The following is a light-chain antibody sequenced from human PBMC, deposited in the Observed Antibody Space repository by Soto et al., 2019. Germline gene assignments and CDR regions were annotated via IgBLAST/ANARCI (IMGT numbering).Light chain of an antibody. J-gene: IGLJ1*01. V-gene: IGLV1-44*01. CDR3: AAWDDSLSGLYV. CDR1: NSNIGSNP. Sequence: QSVLTQPPSASGTPGQRGTISCSGSNSNIGSNPVNWFQQLPGTAPKLLIHSNDQRPSGVPDRFSGSKSGTSASLAIIGLQSEDEADYYCAAWDDSLSGLYVFGTGTKVTVL. CDR2: SND.